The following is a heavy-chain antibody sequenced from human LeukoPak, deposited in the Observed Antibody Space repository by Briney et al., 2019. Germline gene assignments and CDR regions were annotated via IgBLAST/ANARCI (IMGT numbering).Heavy chain of an antibody. J-gene: IGHJ4*02. Sequence: SETLSLTCTVSGGSISSGDCYWSWIRQPPGKGLEWIGYIYYSGGTYYNPSLKSRVTISVDTSKNQFSLKLSSVTAADTAVYYCARISAYDSSGYPDYWGQGTLVTVSS. CDR1: GGSISSGDCY. D-gene: IGHD3-22*01. V-gene: IGHV4-30-4*01. CDR2: IYYSGGT. CDR3: ARISAYDSSGYPDY.